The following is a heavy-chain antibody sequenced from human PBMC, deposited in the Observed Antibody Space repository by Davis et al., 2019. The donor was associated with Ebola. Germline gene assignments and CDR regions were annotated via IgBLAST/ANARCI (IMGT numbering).Heavy chain of an antibody. J-gene: IGHJ4*02. D-gene: IGHD6-13*01. Sequence: GESLKISCAASGFTFTSYSMTWVRQAPGKGLEWVSGISGSGSTYYADPVKGRFTFSRDNSKNTLYLQMNSLRAEDTAVYYCARGSSSWSPLDYWGQGTLVTVSS. CDR3: ARGSSSWSPLDY. V-gene: IGHV3-23*01. CDR2: ISGSGST. CDR1: GFTFTSYS.